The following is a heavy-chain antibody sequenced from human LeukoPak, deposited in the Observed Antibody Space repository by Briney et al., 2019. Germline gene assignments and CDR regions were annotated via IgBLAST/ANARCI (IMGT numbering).Heavy chain of an antibody. CDR2: IYYSGST. Sequence: PSESLSLTCTVSGGSISSGDYYWSWIRQPPGKGLEWIGYIYYSGSTYYNPSLKSRVTISVDTSKNQFSLKLSSVTAADTAVYYCARDLLNEGNHLDYWGQGTLVTVSS. D-gene: IGHD4-23*01. J-gene: IGHJ4*02. CDR3: ARDLLNEGNHLDY. CDR1: GGSISSGDYY. V-gene: IGHV4-30-4*01.